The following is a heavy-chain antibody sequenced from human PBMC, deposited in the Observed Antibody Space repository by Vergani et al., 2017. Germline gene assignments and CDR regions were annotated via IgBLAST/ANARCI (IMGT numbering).Heavy chain of an antibody. CDR3: ARDQVPAAIRLNVGNYMDV. CDR2: IYYDGSNA. J-gene: IGHJ6*03. D-gene: IGHD2-2*02. V-gene: IGHV3-33*01. CDR1: RSTFKTYG. Sequence: VHLEESGGGIVQPGRSLTLSCVASRSTFKTYGMHWVRQAPGKGLEWVGLIYYDGSNAYYADSVKGRFTISRDNSKNTLYLQMSSLRAEDTAVYYCARDQVPAAIRLNVGNYMDVWGKGTTVIVSS.